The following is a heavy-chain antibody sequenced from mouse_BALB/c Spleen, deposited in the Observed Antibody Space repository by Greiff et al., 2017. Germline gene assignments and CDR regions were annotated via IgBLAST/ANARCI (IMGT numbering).Heavy chain of an antibody. J-gene: IGHJ4*01. Sequence: EVKVMESGPELVKPGASVKVSCKASGYAFTSYNMYWVKQSHGKSLEWIGYIDPYNGGTSYNQKFKGKATLTVDKSSSTAYMHLNSLTSEDSAVYYCARGGDQAYYVVGYWGQGTSVTVSS. CDR3: ARGGDQAYYVVGY. CDR2: IDPYNGGT. V-gene: IGHV1S135*01. D-gene: IGHD1-1*01. CDR1: GYAFTSYN.